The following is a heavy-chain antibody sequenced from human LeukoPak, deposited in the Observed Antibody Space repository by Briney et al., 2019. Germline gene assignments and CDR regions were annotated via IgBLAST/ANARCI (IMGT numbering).Heavy chain of an antibody. Sequence: GGSLRLSCAASGFTFSSYWMHWVRQAPGKGLVWVSRIKSDGSTNYADSVEGRFTISRDNAKNTLSLQMNSLRPEDTGVYYCARAPSEIGGYYPEYFRHWGQGTLVTVSS. CDR2: IKSDGST. CDR1: GFTFSSYW. CDR3: ARAPSEIGGYYPEYFRH. J-gene: IGHJ1*01. D-gene: IGHD3-3*01. V-gene: IGHV3-74*01.